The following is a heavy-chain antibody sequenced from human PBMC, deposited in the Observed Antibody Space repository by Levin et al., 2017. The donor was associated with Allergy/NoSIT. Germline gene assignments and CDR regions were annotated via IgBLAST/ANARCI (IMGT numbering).Heavy chain of an antibody. Sequence: SQTLSLTCAVYGGSFSGSYWSWIRQPPGKGLEWIGEINHSGSTNYNPSLKSRVTISVDTSKNQFSLKLSSVTAADTAVYYCARGSLLLWFGERDRFDYWGQGTLVTVSS. V-gene: IGHV4-34*01. D-gene: IGHD3-10*01. J-gene: IGHJ4*02. CDR1: GGSFSGSY. CDR2: INHSGST. CDR3: ARGSLLLWFGERDRFDY.